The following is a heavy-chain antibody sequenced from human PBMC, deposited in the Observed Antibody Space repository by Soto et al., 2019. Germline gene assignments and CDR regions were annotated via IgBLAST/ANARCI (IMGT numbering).Heavy chain of an antibody. V-gene: IGHV3-21*01. D-gene: IGHD6-6*01. J-gene: IGHJ4*02. CDR3: ARSQYSSSPYAADY. CDR1: GFTFCSYG. CDR2: ISSSSSYI. Sequence: GGSLRLSCAASGFTFCSYGMNWVRQAPGKGLEWVSSISSSSSYIYYADSVKGRFTISRDNAKNSLYLQMNSLRAEDTAVYYCARSQYSSSPYAADYWGQGTLVTVSS.